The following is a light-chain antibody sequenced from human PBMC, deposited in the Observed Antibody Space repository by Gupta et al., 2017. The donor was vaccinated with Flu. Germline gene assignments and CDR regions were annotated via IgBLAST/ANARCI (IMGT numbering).Light chain of an antibody. CDR3: QSYDSSPCGV. CDR2: EES. J-gene: IGLJ3*02. Sequence: NFILTQPHSVSGSPGKTVTISCTRSSGSIASNYVQWYQQSPGSSPTTVSCEESQRPSGVPERFSVSIDSSSNYELLNISGLETDDDAYYYCQSYDSSPCGVFGGGTKLTVL. CDR1: SGSIASNY. V-gene: IGLV6-57*01.